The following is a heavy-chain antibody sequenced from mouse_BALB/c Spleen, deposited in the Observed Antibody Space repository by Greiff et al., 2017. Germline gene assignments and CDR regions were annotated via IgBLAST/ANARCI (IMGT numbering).Heavy chain of an antibody. V-gene: IGHV5-6*01. Sequence: EVQRVESGGDLVKPGGSLKLSCAASGFTFSSYGMSWVRQTPDKRLEWVATISSGGSYTYYPDSVKGRFTISRDNAKNTLYLQMSSLKSEDTAMYYCARQVRNWYFDVWGAGTTVTVSS. D-gene: IGHD2-2*01. CDR3: ARQVRNWYFDV. CDR1: GFTFSSYG. CDR2: ISSGGSYT. J-gene: IGHJ1*01.